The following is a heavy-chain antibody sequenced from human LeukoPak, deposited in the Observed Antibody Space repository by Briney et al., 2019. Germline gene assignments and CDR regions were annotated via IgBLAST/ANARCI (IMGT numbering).Heavy chain of an antibody. Sequence: GGSLRLSCAASGFTFSSYSMNWVRQAPGKGLEWVSSISSSSSYIYYADSVKGQFTISRDNAKNSLYLQMNSLRAEDTAVYYCARDGDTVLTRGYYYYMGVWGKGTTVTVSS. CDR3: ARDGDTVLTRGYYYYMGV. D-gene: IGHD4-23*01. CDR1: GFTFSSYS. V-gene: IGHV3-21*01. CDR2: ISSSSSYI. J-gene: IGHJ6*03.